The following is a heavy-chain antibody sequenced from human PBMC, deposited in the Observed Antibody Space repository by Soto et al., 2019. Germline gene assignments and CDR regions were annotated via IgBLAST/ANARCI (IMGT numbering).Heavy chain of an antibody. J-gene: IGHJ4*02. D-gene: IGHD5-18*01. CDR2: IYSGGST. CDR3: ARGYGSSYGFGY. CDR1: GFSVSTNY. Sequence: LRLSCAASGFSVSTNYLTWVRQAPGKGLDWVSLIYSGGSTYYADSVKGRFTISRDNSKNTVFLQMNSLRAEDTAVYYCARGYGSSYGFGYWGQGTLVTVSS. V-gene: IGHV3-53*01.